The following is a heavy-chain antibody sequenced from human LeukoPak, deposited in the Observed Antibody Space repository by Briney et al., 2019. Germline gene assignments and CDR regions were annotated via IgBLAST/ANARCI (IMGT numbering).Heavy chain of an antibody. CDR1: GFTVSSNY. V-gene: IGHV3-23*01. Sequence: GGSLRLSCAASGFTVSSNYMSWVRQAPGEGLEWVSAISGSGGSTYYADSVKGRFTISRDNSKNTLYLQMNSLRAEDTAVYYCAKDGGRDYDILTGYYIASFFDYWGQGTLVTVSS. CDR3: AKDGGRDYDILTGYYIASFFDY. D-gene: IGHD3-9*01. J-gene: IGHJ4*02. CDR2: ISGSGGST.